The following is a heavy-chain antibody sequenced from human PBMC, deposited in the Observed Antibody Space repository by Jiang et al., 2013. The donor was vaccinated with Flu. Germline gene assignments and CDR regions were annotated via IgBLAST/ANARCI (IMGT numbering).Heavy chain of an antibody. CDR3: ASISPAPRLGTNEDYWYFDL. J-gene: IGHJ2*01. CDR1: GGSFSGYY. V-gene: IGHV4-59*01. Sequence: ETLSLTCAVYGGSFSGYYWSWIRQPPGKGLEWIGYIYYSGSTNYNPSLKSRVTISVDTSKNQFSLKLSSVTAADTAVYYCASISPAPRLGTNEDYWYFDLWGRGTLVTVSS. CDR2: IYYSGST. D-gene: IGHD3-3*02.